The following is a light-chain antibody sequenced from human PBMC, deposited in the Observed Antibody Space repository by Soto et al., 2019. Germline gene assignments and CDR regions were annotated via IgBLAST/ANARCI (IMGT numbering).Light chain of an antibody. J-gene: IGKJ1*01. V-gene: IGKV3-20*01. CDR3: QQYGSSPTAWT. CDR2: GAS. CDR1: QSVSSSY. Sequence: EIVLTQSPGTLSLSPGERATLSCRASQSVSSSYLAWYQQKPGQAPRLLIYGASSRATGIPDRFSGSGSGTDFTLTISRLEPEDFAVYYCQQYGSSPTAWTFGQGTKVDIK.